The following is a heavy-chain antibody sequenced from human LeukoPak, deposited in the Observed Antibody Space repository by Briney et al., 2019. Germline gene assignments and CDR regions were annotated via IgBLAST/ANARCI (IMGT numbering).Heavy chain of an antibody. D-gene: IGHD6-19*01. CDR2: IYNGVPT. Sequence: SETLSLICTTSGAPISRFYWSWVRQPPGKGLEWIGNIYNGVPTFFNPSLKSRVTLSVDTSRTQFSLQPASVTAADTAVYYCVQTTGWPGFDYCGQGILVTVSS. CDR3: VQTTGWPGFDY. V-gene: IGHV4-4*09. J-gene: IGHJ4*02. CDR1: GAPISRFY.